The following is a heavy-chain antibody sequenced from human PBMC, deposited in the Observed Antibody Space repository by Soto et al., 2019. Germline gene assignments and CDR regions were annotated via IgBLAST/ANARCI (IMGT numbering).Heavy chain of an antibody. D-gene: IGHD2-15*01. CDR1: GCTFSSYS. V-gene: IGHV3-48*02. CDR2: ISGSSSTI. J-gene: IGHJ4*02. CDR3: AGRIGKADY. Sequence: GVCLTLSCAAAGCTFSSYSMNWVRQAPGKGLEWVAYISGSSSTIYYADSVMGRFTISRDNAKTSLYLQMNSLRDEDTAVYYCAGRIGKADYWGQGTLVTVSS.